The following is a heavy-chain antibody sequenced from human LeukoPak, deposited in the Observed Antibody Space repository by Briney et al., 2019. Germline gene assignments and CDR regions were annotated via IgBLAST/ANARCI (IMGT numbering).Heavy chain of an antibody. D-gene: IGHD5-18*01. CDR2: INHSGST. Sequence: ASETVSLTCAVYGGSFSGYYWRWLRQPPGKGLEWIGEINHSGSTNYNPSLKSRVTIPVDTSKNQFSLKLRSVTAADTAVYYCARGVRYSYGPFDYWGQGTLVTVSS. J-gene: IGHJ4*02. CDR3: ARGVRYSYGPFDY. CDR1: GGSFSGYY. V-gene: IGHV4-34*01.